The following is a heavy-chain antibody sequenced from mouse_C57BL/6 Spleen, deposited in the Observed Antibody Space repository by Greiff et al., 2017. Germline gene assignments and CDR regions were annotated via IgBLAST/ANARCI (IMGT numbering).Heavy chain of an antibody. Sequence: QVQLKQSGAELVRPGTSVKVSCKASGYAFTNYLIEWVKQRPGQGLEWIGVINPGSGGTNYNEKLKGKATLTAYKSSSTAYMQLSSLTSEDSAVYFCARNYYGSRFYYFDYWGQGTTLTVSS. V-gene: IGHV1-54*01. CDR1: GYAFTNYL. D-gene: IGHD1-1*01. CDR3: ARNYYGSRFYYFDY. J-gene: IGHJ2*01. CDR2: INPGSGGT.